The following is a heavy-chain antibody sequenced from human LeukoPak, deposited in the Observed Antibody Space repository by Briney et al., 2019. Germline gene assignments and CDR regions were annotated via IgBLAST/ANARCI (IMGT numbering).Heavy chain of an antibody. CDR1: GFTFSDYY. V-gene: IGHV3-11*04. CDR3: VRDQPIGYSNGYPFDY. CDR2: ISSSGSTI. Sequence: GGSLRLSCAASGFTFSDYYMSWIRQAPGKGLEWVSYISSSGSTIYYADSVKGRFTISMDNAKNSLYLQMNSLSAEDTAVYYCVRDQPIGYSNGYPFDYWGQGTLVTVSS. D-gene: IGHD5-18*01. J-gene: IGHJ4*02.